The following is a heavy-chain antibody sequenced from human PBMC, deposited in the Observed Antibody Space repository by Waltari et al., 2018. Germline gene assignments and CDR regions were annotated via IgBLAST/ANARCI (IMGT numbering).Heavy chain of an antibody. CDR3: ATTPYYYDSSGYYYYYYYMDV. CDR1: GGSISSYY. J-gene: IGHJ6*03. CDR2: SYTSGST. D-gene: IGHD3-22*01. Sequence: QVQLQESGPGLVKPSETLSLTCTVSGGSISSYYWSWIRQPAGKGLEWIGRSYTSGSTNYNPSLNSRVTRSVDTSKNQFSLKLSSVTAADTAVYYCATTPYYYDSSGYYYYYYYMDVWGKGTTVTVSS. V-gene: IGHV4-4*07.